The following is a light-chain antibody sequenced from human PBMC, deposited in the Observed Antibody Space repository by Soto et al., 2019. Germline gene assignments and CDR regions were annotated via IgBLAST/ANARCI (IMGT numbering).Light chain of an antibody. CDR3: QQSYLTRT. CDR2: SAS. J-gene: IGKJ1*01. Sequence: DIQVTQSPSSLSSSVGDSVTITFRTSQTIGTFLNWYQQKPGKVPKLLISSASSLHAGVPSRFSASGSGTDFTLTISSLQPEDFAAYYCQQSYLTRTFGQGTKVDIK. V-gene: IGKV1-39*01. CDR1: QTIGTF.